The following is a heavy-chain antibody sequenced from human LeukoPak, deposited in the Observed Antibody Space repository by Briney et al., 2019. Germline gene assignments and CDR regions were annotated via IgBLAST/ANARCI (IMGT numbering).Heavy chain of an antibody. V-gene: IGHV1-69*13. Sequence: GASVKVSCKASGGTFSSYAISWVRQSPRQGLEWMGGIIPSFGPPNNVQKFQDRVTITADESKSTVHMELSSLTSDDTAIYYCARDRSSGTFDSFGVWGPGTLVTVSS. CDR1: GGTFSSYA. CDR2: IIPSFGPP. J-gene: IGHJ3*01. CDR3: ARDRSSGTFDSFGV. D-gene: IGHD1-26*01.